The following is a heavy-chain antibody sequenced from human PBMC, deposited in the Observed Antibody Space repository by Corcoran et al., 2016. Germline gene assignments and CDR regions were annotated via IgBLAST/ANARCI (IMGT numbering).Heavy chain of an antibody. J-gene: IGHJ4*02. D-gene: IGHD1-26*01. V-gene: IGHV1-69*01. CDR2: IIPIFGTA. CDR3: AREVGASSFDY. CDR1: EVTFRSYA. Sequence: QVQLVQSGAVVKQRGSSVTVSCKASEVTFRSYAISCMRQAPGHGLEWMGGIIPIFGTANYAQKFQGRVTITADESTSTAYMELRSLRSEDTAVYYCAREVGASSFDYGGQGTVVTVSS.